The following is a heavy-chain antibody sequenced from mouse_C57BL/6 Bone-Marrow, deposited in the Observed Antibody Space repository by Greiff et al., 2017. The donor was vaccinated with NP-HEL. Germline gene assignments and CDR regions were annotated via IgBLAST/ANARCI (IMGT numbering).Heavy chain of an antibody. CDR3: ARWGDSDWYFDV. CDR1: GYTFTSYW. V-gene: IGHV1-69*01. CDR2: IDPSDSYT. D-gene: IGHD3-3*01. J-gene: IGHJ1*03. Sequence: QVQLQQPGAELVMPGASVKLSCKASGYTFTSYWMHWVKQRPGQGLEWIGEIDPSDSYTNYNQKFKGKFTLTVDKSSSTAYMQLSSLTSEDSAVYYCARWGDSDWYFDVWGTGTTVTVSS.